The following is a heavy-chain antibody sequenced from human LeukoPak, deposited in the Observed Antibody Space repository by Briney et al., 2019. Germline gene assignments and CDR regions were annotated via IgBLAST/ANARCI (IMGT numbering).Heavy chain of an antibody. CDR1: GYCFTSYW. D-gene: IGHD5-18*01. V-gene: IGHV5-51*01. J-gene: IGHJ4*02. CDR2: IYPGDSDT. CDR3: WRPGVDTAMSGLFF. Sequence: GESLKISCKCSGYCFTSYWIGWVRQMPGKGLEWMGIIYPGDSDTRYSPSFQGQVTISADKSISTAYLQWSSLKASDTAMYYCWRPGVDTAMSGLFFWVQGTLVTVSS.